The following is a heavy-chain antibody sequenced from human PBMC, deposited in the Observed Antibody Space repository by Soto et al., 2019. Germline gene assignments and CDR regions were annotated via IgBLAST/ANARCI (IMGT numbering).Heavy chain of an antibody. V-gene: IGHV5-10-1*01. D-gene: IGHD6-19*01. Sequence: GESLKISCKGSGYSFTSYWISWVRQMPGKGLEWMGRIDPSDSYTNYSPSFQGHVTISADKSISTAYLQWSSLKASDTAMYCCGAIIAVAGTTNWGQGTLVTVSS. CDR2: IDPSDSYT. CDR3: GAIIAVAGTTN. J-gene: IGHJ4*02. CDR1: GYSFTSYW.